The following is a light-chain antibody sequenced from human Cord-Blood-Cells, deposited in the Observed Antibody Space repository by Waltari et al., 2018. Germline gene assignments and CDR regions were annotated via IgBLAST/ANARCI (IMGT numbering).Light chain of an antibody. CDR3: QQYGSSPT. Sequence: EVVLTQSPGTLSLSPGQRANRSYRSSQSVTTSYLAWYQQKPGQAPRLLIYGASSRATGIPDRFSVSGSGTDFTLTISRLEPEDFAVDYCQQYGSSPTFGQGTQLGI. CDR2: GAS. J-gene: IGKJ2*01. CDR1: QSVTTSY. V-gene: IGKV3-20*01.